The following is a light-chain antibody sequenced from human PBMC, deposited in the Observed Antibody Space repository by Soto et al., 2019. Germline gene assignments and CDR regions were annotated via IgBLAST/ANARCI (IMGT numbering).Light chain of an antibody. J-gene: IGKJ1*01. CDR3: QQYNKWPLT. Sequence: EIVFTQSPGPLSFSPGERRTLPCTSSQSVSSNYLAWYQQKPGQAPRLLIYGASTRATGISVRFSGSASGTEFTLTISSLQSEDFTVYYYQQYNKWPLTVGQGTKVAIK. CDR1: QSVSSN. CDR2: GAS. V-gene: IGKV3-15*01.